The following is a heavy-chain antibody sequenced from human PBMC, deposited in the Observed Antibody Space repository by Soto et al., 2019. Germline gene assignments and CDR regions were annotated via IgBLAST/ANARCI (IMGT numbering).Heavy chain of an antibody. J-gene: IGHJ4*02. Sequence: QVQLVQSGAEVRKPGASVKVSCKPSGYTFNTYYLHWLRQAPGQALEWMGVIHPSGGGTTYAQKCLGGVTVTRDTSTTTVFMEFSSLRSDDTVVYYCARGGHIAVVTASFDNWGQGTLVTVSS. CDR3: ARGGHIAVVTASFDN. V-gene: IGHV1-46*02. CDR1: GYTFNTYY. D-gene: IGHD2-21*02. CDR2: IHPSGGGT.